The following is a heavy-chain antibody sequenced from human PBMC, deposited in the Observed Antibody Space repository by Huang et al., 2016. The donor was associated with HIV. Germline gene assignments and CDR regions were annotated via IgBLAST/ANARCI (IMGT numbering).Heavy chain of an antibody. CDR2: GVENDQKV. J-gene: IGHJ6*03. V-gene: IGHV3-48*01. CDR1: GFDFSTHI. CDR3: VRDTKYRSGFDNYYYMDV. D-gene: IGHD6-25*01. Sequence: HLVESGGGSVRPGESLKLSCVATGFDFSTHILNWVRQAPGGGLECMSNGVENDQKVSYANAVRGRFTISRDNARQSIYLQSRNLRPSDTAKYYCVRDTKYRSGFDNYYYMDVWGNGTAVTVSS.